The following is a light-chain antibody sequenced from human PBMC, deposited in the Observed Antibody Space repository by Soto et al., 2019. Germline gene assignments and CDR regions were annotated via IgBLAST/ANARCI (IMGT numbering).Light chain of an antibody. J-gene: IGKJ2*01. V-gene: IGKV3-15*01. CDR3: QQYNKWPPYT. Sequence: EIVMTQSPANLSVSPGERATLSCRASQSVSSNLAWYQPKPGQGTRLLIYGASTRATSNPARFSGSGSGTEFTLTINSLQSEDFAVYYCQQYNKWPPYTFGQGTKLEIK. CDR2: GAS. CDR1: QSVSSN.